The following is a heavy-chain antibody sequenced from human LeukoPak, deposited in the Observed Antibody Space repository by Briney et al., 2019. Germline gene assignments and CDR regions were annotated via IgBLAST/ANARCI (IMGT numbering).Heavy chain of an antibody. CDR3: ARDNSDTVKGECSGACYWWFDP. CDR2: IIPIFGTA. V-gene: IGHV1-69*13. J-gene: IGHJ5*02. Sequence: SVKVSCKASGGTLRRYAISWVRQAPGQGLEWMGGIIPIFGTANYAQKFQGRVTINADDSTSTAYMELSSLRSEDTAVYYCARDNSDTVKGECSGACYWWFDPWGQGTLVTVSS. CDR1: GGTLRRYA. D-gene: IGHD6-19*01.